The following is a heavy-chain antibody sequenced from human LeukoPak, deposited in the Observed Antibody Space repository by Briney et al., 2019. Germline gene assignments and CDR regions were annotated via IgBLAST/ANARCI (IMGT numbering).Heavy chain of an antibody. D-gene: IGHD2-15*01. CDR3: ARDPLVVVAATRYYYYGMDV. CDR1: GGSISSGDYY. V-gene: IGHV4-30-4*01. Sequence: PSETLSLTCTVSGGSISSGDYYWSWIRQPPGKGLEWIGYIYYSGSTYYNPSLKSRVTISVDMSKNQFSLKLSSVTAADTAVYYCARDPLVVVAATRYYYYGMDVWGKGTTVAVSS. J-gene: IGHJ6*04. CDR2: IYYSGST.